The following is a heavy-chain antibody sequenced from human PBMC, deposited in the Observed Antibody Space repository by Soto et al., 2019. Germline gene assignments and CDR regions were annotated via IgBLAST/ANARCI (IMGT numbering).Heavy chain of an antibody. Sequence: EAQLVESGGGLVQPGGSLRLSCAASGFTFSVYTMHWVRQSPGKGLEWISSITSSGTTISYADSVKGRFTISRDNGKGSLFLQMDTLRDEDTAVYYCARDGYSTSSDWPWFDPWGQGTLVTVSS. D-gene: IGHD6-6*01. CDR1: GFTFSVYT. J-gene: IGHJ5*02. CDR3: ARDGYSTSSDWPWFDP. V-gene: IGHV3-48*02. CDR2: ITSSGTTI.